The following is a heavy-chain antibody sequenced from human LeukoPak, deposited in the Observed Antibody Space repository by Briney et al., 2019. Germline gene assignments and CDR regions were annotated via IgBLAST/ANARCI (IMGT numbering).Heavy chain of an antibody. CDR1: GYTFTGHY. Sequence: GASVKVSCKASGYTFTGHYIHWVRQAPGQGLGWMGWIKPNSGRTTYAQNLEGRVTMTRDTSISTAYMELSGLRSDDTAVYYCARVPSIVVETAIPDLFDYWGQGTLVTVSS. J-gene: IGHJ4*02. D-gene: IGHD2-21*02. V-gene: IGHV1-2*02. CDR3: ARVPSIVVETAIPDLFDY. CDR2: IKPNSGRT.